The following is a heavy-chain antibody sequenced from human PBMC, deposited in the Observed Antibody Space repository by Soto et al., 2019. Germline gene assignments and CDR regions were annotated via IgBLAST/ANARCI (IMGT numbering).Heavy chain of an antibody. D-gene: IGHD3-16*02. CDR3: ARARLELYDYVWGSYRFDAFDI. CDR2: INPNSGGT. V-gene: IGHV1-2*02. Sequence: QVQLVQSGAEVKKPGASVKVSYKASGYTFTGYYMHWVRQAPGQGLEWMGWINPNSGGTNYAQKFQGRVTMTRDTSISTAYMELSRLRSDDTAVYYCARARLELYDYVWGSYRFDAFDIWGQGTMVTVSS. CDR1: GYTFTGYY. J-gene: IGHJ3*02.